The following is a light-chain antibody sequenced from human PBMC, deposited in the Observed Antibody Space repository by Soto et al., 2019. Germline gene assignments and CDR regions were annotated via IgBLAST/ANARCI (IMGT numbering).Light chain of an antibody. CDR3: SSYAGSNNLGV. Sequence: QSALTQPPSASGSPGQSVTISCTGTSSDVGGYNYVSLYQQHPGKAPKLMIYEVSKLPSGVPDRFSGSKSGNTASLTVSGLQAEDEADYYCSSYAGSNNLGVFGGGTKLTVL. J-gene: IGLJ2*01. V-gene: IGLV2-8*01. CDR1: SSDVGGYNY. CDR2: EVS.